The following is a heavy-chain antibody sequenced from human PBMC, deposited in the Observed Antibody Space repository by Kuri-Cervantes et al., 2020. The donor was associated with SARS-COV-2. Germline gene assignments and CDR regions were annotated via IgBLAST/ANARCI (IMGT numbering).Heavy chain of an antibody. D-gene: IGHD4-17*01. Sequence: ASVKVSCKASENTFRGYYIHWVRQAPGQGLEWMGWINPNTGDTKYAQKFQGRVTMTRDMSISTGYMGLTSLISPDTAVYYCAGIRAVYGDPVVHFDFWGQGTLVTVSS. J-gene: IGHJ4*02. CDR1: ENTFRGYY. CDR2: INPNTGDT. CDR3: AGIRAVYGDPVVHFDF. V-gene: IGHV1-2*02.